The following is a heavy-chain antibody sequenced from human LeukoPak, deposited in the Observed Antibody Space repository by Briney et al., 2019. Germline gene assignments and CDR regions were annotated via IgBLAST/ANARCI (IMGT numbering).Heavy chain of an antibody. CDR1: GFTFSSYA. J-gene: IGHJ4*02. D-gene: IGHD6-13*01. CDR3: ARDSRQQLPH. V-gene: IGHV3-48*01. CDR2: ISSSSSVI. Sequence: PGGSLRLSCAASGFTFSSYAMNWVRQAPGKGLEWLSYISSSSSVIYYADSVKGRFTISRDNAKNSLYLQMSSLRAEDTAVYHCARDSRQQLPHWGQGTLVTVSS.